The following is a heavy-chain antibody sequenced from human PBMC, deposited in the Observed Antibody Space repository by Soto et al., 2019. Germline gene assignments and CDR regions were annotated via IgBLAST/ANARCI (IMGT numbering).Heavy chain of an antibody. D-gene: IGHD3-16*02. J-gene: IGHJ6*02. CDR2: IIPIFGTA. V-gene: IGHV1-69*13. CDR3: ARDEAYDYVWGSYRSGDYYGMDV. Sequence: SVKVSCKASGGTFSSYAISWVRQAPGQGLEWMGGIIPIFGTANYAQKFQGRVTITADESTSTAYMELSSLRSEDTAVYYCARDEAYDYVWGSYRSGDYYGMDVWGQGTTVTVSS. CDR1: GGTFSSYA.